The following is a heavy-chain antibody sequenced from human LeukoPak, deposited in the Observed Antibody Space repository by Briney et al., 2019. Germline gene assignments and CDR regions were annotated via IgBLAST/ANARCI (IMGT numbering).Heavy chain of an antibody. CDR3: ARTYEIVGATAYYYYFYYMDV. CDR1: GESFSPYS. V-gene: IGHV4-34*01. CDR2: INHGGST. D-gene: IGHD1-26*01. J-gene: IGHJ6*03. Sequence: SETLSLTCAVYGESFSPYSWSWVRQPPGKGLEWIGDINHGGSTNYNPSLKSRVTISVDTSKNQFSLKLASVTAADTATYYCARTYEIVGATAYYYYFYYMDVWGKGTPVTISS.